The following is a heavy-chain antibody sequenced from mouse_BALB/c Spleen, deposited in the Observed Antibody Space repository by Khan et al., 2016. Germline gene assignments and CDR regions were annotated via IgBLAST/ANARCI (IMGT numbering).Heavy chain of an antibody. CDR3: ARKGARNSYAIDY. J-gene: IGHJ4*01. Sequence: EVELVESGGGLVQPGGSRKLSCAAFGFTFSSFGMHWVRQAPEKGLEWVAYISSGSSTIYYADTVKGRFTISRDNPKNTLFLQMTSLRSEDSAMYYCARKGARNSYAIDYWCQVTSVTVSS. CDR2: ISSGSSTI. V-gene: IGHV5-17*02. CDR1: GFTFSSFG.